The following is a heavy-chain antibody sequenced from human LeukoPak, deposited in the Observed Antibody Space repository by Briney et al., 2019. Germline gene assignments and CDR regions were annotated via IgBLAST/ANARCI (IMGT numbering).Heavy chain of an antibody. CDR3: AKTETTGMYYFDY. D-gene: IGHD4-17*01. V-gene: IGHV3-30*18. CDR2: ISYDGSNK. J-gene: IGHJ4*02. CDR1: GFTFSSYG. Sequence: PGRSLRLSCAASGFTFSSYGMHWVRQAPGKGLEWVAVISYDGSNKYYADSVKGRFTISRDNSKNTLYLQMNSLRAEDTAVYYCAKTETTGMYYFDYWGQGTLVTVSS.